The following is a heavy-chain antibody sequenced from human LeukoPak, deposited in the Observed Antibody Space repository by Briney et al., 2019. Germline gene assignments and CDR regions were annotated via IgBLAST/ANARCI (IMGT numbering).Heavy chain of an antibody. CDR3: ARDNNGGGPRFDY. V-gene: IGHV1-18*01. J-gene: IGHJ4*02. D-gene: IGHD2-8*01. CDR1: GYTFASYG. CDR2: ISVYNGNT. Sequence: GASVKVSCKASGYTFASYGINWMRQAPGQGLEWMGWISVYNGNTNYAQKFQGRVTMTRDMSTSTVYMELSSLRSEDTAVYYCARDNNGGGPRFDYWGQGTLVTVSS.